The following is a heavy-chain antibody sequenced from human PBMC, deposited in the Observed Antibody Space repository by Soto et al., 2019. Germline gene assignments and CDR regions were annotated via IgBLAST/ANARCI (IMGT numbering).Heavy chain of an antibody. CDR3: AKDKGHGAYAGWSGYFDY. D-gene: IGHD4-17*01. CDR1: GFTFSSGA. CDR2: ISGSGGST. J-gene: IGHJ4*02. Sequence: EVQLLESGGGLVQPGGSLRLSCAASGFTFSSGAMSLVRQAPGKGLEWVSAISGSGGSTYYADHVKGRFTNSRENSKNTLELQMDSQRAEDTAVYYCAKDKGHGAYAGWSGYFDYWGQGTLVTVSS. V-gene: IGHV3-23*01.